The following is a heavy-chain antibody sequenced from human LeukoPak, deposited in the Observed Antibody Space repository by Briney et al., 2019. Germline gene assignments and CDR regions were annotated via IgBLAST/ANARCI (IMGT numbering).Heavy chain of an antibody. CDR3: ARSYYDILTALYFDY. J-gene: IGHJ4*02. Sequence: SXXASGFTFSSYAMHWVRQAPGKGLEWVAVISYDGSSKYYADSVKGRFTISRDNSKNTLYLQMNSLRAEDTAVYYCARSYYDILTALYFDYWGQGTLVTVSS. CDR2: ISYDGSSK. D-gene: IGHD3-9*01. CDR1: GFTFSSYA. V-gene: IGHV3-30*04.